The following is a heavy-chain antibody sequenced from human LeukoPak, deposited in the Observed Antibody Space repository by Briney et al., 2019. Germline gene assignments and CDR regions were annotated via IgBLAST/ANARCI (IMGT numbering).Heavy chain of an antibody. CDR3: AKWTPGAVIFSY. D-gene: IGHD3-16*02. CDR1: GGSVNTYY. Sequence: SEALSFTCTGSGGSVNTYYWSWLRQPPGKGLEGFGSIYYIGSTYYNPSLESRVTISIDTSNNPFSLKLSSVTTAATAVYDCAKWTPGAVIFSYWGQGTLVTVSS. J-gene: IGHJ4*02. CDR2: IYYIGST. V-gene: IGHV4-59*02.